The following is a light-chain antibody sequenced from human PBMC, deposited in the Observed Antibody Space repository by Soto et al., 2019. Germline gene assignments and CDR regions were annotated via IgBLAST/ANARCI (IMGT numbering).Light chain of an antibody. V-gene: IGKV3-20*01. J-gene: IGKJ1*01. CDR3: QQYGSPPQT. CDR1: QSVRSSY. Sequence: EIVLTHSPVTLSLSPVERATLSCRASQSVRSSYLAWYQQKPGQAPRLLIYGASSRATGIPDRISGSGSGTDFTLTISRLEPEDFAVYYCQQYGSPPQTFGQGTKVDIK. CDR2: GAS.